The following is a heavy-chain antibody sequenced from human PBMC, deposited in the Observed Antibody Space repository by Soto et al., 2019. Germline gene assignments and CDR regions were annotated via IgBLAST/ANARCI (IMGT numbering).Heavy chain of an antibody. CDR1: NSSISPYY. CDR2: IYYAGSF. CDR3: ARLGGYYQALDS. V-gene: IGHV4-59*08. J-gene: IGHJ4*02. Sequence: PSETLSLTCTVSNSSISPYYWSWIRQSPGKGLEWIGYIYYAGSFTYNPSLKSRVPISLNTSKNEVSLRLTSVTAADTAVYYCARLGGYYQALDSWGQGTLVTVSS. D-gene: IGHD3-22*01.